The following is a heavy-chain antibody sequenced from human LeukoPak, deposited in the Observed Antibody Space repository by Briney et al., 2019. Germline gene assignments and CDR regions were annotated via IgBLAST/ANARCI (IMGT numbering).Heavy chain of an antibody. D-gene: IGHD3-9*01. J-gene: IGHJ3*02. CDR3: AKDATASPYFHWFDN. Sequence: PGGSLRLSCAASGFTFSSYVMKWVRQAPGKRLEWVAGISSGDRTFHAESVKGRFTISRDKSKDTLYLQMNSLRAEDTAVYYCAKDATASPYFHWFDNWGQGTEVIVSS. CDR1: GFTFSSYV. CDR2: ISSGDRT. V-gene: IGHV3-23*01.